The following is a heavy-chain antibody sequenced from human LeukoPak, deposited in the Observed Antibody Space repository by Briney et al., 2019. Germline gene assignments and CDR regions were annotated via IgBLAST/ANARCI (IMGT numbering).Heavy chain of an antibody. Sequence: PSETLSLTCAVYGGSFSGYYWSWIRQPPGKGLEWIGEINHSGSTNYNPSLKSRVTISVDTSKNQFSLKLSSVTAADTAVYYCARRDGYNYGAFDYWGQGTLVTVSS. V-gene: IGHV4-34*01. D-gene: IGHD5-24*01. J-gene: IGHJ4*02. CDR3: ARRDGYNYGAFDY. CDR2: INHSGST. CDR1: GGSFSGYY.